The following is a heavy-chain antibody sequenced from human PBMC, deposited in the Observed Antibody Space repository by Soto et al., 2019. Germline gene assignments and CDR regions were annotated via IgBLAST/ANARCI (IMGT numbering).Heavy chain of an antibody. Sequence: GGSLRLSCAASGFTFSSYGMHWVRQAPGKGLEWVAVIWYDGSNKYYADSVKGRFTISRDNSKNTLYLQMNSLRAEDTAVYYCARQGYCSGGSCSGMDVWGQGTTVTVSS. CDR2: IWYDGSNK. CDR3: ARQGYCSGGSCSGMDV. V-gene: IGHV3-33*01. D-gene: IGHD2-15*01. CDR1: GFTFSSYG. J-gene: IGHJ6*02.